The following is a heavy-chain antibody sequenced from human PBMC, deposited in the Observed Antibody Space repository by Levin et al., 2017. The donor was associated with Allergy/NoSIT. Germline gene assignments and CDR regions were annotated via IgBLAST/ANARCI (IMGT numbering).Heavy chain of an antibody. CDR1: GFTVSSYY. D-gene: IGHD5-18*01. V-gene: IGHV3-53*01. Sequence: SGGSLRLSCAASGFTVSSYYMSWVRQAPGKGLEWVSVIYSGGSTYYADSVKGRFTISRDNSKNTLYLQMNSLRAEDTAVYYCARATAMVHYKYYYYAMDVWGQGTTVTVSS. CDR3: ARATAMVHYKYYYYAMDV. J-gene: IGHJ6*02. CDR2: IYSGGST.